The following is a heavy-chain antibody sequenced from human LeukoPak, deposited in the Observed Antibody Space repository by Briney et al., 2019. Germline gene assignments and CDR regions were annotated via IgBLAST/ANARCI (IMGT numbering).Heavy chain of an antibody. Sequence: GGSLRLSCGASGFTFSSYSMNWVRQAPGKGLEWVSSISSSSSYIYYADSVKGRFTISRDNAKNSLYLQMNSLRAEDTAVYYCARVDWSVVPAAITPLYFDYWGQGTLVTVSS. V-gene: IGHV3-21*01. J-gene: IGHJ4*02. CDR1: GFTFSSYS. CDR2: ISSSSSYI. D-gene: IGHD2-2*02. CDR3: ARVDWSVVPAAITPLYFDY.